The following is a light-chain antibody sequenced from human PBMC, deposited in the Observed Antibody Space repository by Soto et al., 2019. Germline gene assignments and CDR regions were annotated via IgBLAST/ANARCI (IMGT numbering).Light chain of an antibody. Sequence: QSALTQPASVSGSPGQSITISCTGTSSDVGGYNYVSWYQQHPGKAPTLMIYDVSNRPSGVSNRFSGSKSGNTASLTISGIQAEDEADYYCSSYTTSSTVVFGGGNKMAV. CDR1: SSDVGGYNY. J-gene: IGLJ2*01. V-gene: IGLV2-14*01. CDR3: SSYTTSSTVV. CDR2: DVS.